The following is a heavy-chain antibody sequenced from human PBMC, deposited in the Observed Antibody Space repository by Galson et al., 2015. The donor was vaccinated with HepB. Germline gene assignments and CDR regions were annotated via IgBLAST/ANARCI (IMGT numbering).Heavy chain of an antibody. CDR3: AKDIRYLRYCSSTSCYRYYYYYYMDV. D-gene: IGHD2-2*01. CDR1: GFTFDDYT. V-gene: IGHV3-43*01. Sequence: SLRLSCAASGFTFDDYTMHWVRQAPGKGLEWVSLISWDGGSTYYADSVKGRFTISRDNSKNSPYLQMNSLRTEDTALYYCAKDIRYLRYCSSTSCYRYYYYYYMDVWGKGTTVTVSS. CDR2: ISWDGGST. J-gene: IGHJ6*03.